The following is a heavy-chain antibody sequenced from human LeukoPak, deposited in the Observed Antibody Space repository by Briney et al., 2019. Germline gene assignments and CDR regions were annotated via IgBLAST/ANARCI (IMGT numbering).Heavy chain of an antibody. J-gene: IGHJ3*02. CDR1: GFTFSSYG. CDR2: IWYDGSNK. CDR3: ARVAIFGHAFDI. Sequence: GGSLRLSCAASGFTFSSYGMHWVRQAPGKGLEWVAVIWYDGSNKYYADSVKGRFTISRDNSKNTLYLQMNSLRAEDTAVYYCARVAIFGHAFDIWGQGTMVTVSS. D-gene: IGHD3-3*01. V-gene: IGHV3-33*08.